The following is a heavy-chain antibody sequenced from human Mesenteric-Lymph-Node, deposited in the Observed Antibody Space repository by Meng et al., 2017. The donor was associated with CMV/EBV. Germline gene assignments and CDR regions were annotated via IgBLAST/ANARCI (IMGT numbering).Heavy chain of an antibody. Sequence: SGFTFSSFSRNWVRQAPGKGLEWVSSIRSSSTYIYYADSVKGRFTISRDNAKNSLYLQMNSLRDEDTAVYYCARDYSAYAAWYFDRWGRGTLVTVPQ. D-gene: IGHD5-12*01. CDR1: GFTFSSFS. CDR3: ARDYSAYAAWYFDR. J-gene: IGHJ2*01. CDR2: IRSSSTYI. V-gene: IGHV3-21*01.